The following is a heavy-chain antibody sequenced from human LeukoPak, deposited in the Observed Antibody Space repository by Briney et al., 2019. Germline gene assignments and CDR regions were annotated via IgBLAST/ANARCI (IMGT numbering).Heavy chain of an antibody. D-gene: IGHD6-19*01. CDR2: INPNSGGT. CDR3: ARGRSGWLSSPWDAFDI. Sequence: ASVKVSCKASGYTFTGYYMHWVRQAPGQGLEWMGWINPNSGGTNYAQKFQGWVTMTRDTSISTAYMELSRLRSDDTAVYYCARGRSGWLSSPWDAFDIWGQGTMVTVSS. V-gene: IGHV1-2*04. CDR1: GYTFTGYY. J-gene: IGHJ3*02.